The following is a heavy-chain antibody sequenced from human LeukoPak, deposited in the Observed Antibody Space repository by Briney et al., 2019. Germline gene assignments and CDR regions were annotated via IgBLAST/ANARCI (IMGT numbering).Heavy chain of an antibody. CDR3: ARTIIQYNNWFDP. J-gene: IGHJ5*02. V-gene: IGHV3-53*01. CDR1: GFTVSSNY. CDR2: IYSGGST. Sequence: PGGSLRLSCAASGFTVSSNYMSWVRQAPGKGLDWVSVIYSGGSTYYADSVKGRFTISRDNSKNTLYLQMNALRAEDTAVYYCARTIIQYNNWFDPWGQGTLVTVSP. D-gene: IGHD3-3*01.